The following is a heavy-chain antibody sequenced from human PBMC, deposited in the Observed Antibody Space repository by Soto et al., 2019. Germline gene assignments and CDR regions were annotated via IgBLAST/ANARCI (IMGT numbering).Heavy chain of an antibody. V-gene: IGHV1-58*01. CDR1: GFTFTSSA. CDR3: AAGTVPYYYDSSGFPSFDY. Sequence: SVKVSCRASGFTFTSSAVQWVRQTHGQRLEWIGWIVVGSGNTNYAQKFQERVTITRDMSTSTAYMELSSLRSEDTAVYYCAAGTVPYYYDSSGFPSFDYWGQGTLVTVSS. D-gene: IGHD3-22*01. CDR2: IVVGSGNT. J-gene: IGHJ4*02.